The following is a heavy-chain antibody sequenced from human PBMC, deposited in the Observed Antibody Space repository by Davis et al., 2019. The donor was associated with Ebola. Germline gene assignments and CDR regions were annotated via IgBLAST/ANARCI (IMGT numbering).Heavy chain of an antibody. Sequence: PGGSLRLSCAASGFTFSNYWMHWVRQDPGKGLVWVSSINNDGSDTRYADSVKGRFTISRDNAKNTLYLQMNSLRAEDTAVYYCVRDLVGSRDLWGRGTLVTVSS. CDR3: VRDLVGSRDL. D-gene: IGHD1-26*01. CDR1: GFTFSNYW. J-gene: IGHJ4*02. V-gene: IGHV3-74*01. CDR2: INNDGSDT.